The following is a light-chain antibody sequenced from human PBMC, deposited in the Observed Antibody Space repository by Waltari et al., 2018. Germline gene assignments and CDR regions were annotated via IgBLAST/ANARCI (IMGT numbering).Light chain of an antibody. V-gene: IGLV2-8*01. CDR3: TSYGGVNVLGVL. CDR2: GVT. J-gene: IGLJ2*01. CDR1: NSDVGTYNY. Sequence: QSALTQPPSASGSPGQSVPIPCAGPNSDVGTYNYVSWYQHHPGKAPKLLIYGVTERLPGVPDRFSGSKSGTTASLTVSGLQADDEADYYCTSYGGVNVLGVLFGGGTKLTVL.